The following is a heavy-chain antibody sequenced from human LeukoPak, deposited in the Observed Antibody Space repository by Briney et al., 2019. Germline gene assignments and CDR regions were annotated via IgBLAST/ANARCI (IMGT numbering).Heavy chain of an antibody. CDR3: ARHRAGGIWRAFDI. CDR2: IYYTGST. Sequence: SETLSPTCTVSGGSISSSNSYWGWIRQPPGKGLEWIGSIYYTGSTYYNPSLKSRVTISVDTSKNQFSLNLSSVTAADTAVYYCARHRAGGIWRAFDIWGQGTMVTVSS. CDR1: GGSISSSNSY. J-gene: IGHJ3*02. D-gene: IGHD2-8*02. V-gene: IGHV4-39*01.